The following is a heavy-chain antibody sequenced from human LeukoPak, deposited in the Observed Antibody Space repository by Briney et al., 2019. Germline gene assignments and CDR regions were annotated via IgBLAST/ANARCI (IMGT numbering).Heavy chain of an antibody. J-gene: IGHJ6*03. V-gene: IGHV3-49*04. CDR2: IRSTFYGGTA. CDR1: GFTIGDYT. D-gene: IGHD4-11*01. CDR3: SRDQSTVGGDSDYHQYNMDA. Sequence: GGYLRLSGTTSGFTIGDYTFSWVRQAPGKGLEWVGFIRSTFYGGTAEYAGCVDGSFTISRDDSKNIVYLQMTGLKTDGTAVYYCSRDQSTVGGDSDYHQYNMDAWGKGTTVAVSS.